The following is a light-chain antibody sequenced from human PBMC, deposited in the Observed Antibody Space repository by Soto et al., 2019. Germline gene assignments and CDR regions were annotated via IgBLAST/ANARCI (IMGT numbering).Light chain of an antibody. Sequence: DIQMTQSPSTLSASVGDRVTITCRASQSISSWLAWYQQKPGKAPKLLIYDASSLESGVPSRFSGSGSGTEFTLTFRILQPDDFATYYCQQYKSYLYAFGQWTKLEIK. J-gene: IGKJ2*01. CDR3: QQYKSYLYA. CDR1: QSISSW. CDR2: DAS. V-gene: IGKV1-5*01.